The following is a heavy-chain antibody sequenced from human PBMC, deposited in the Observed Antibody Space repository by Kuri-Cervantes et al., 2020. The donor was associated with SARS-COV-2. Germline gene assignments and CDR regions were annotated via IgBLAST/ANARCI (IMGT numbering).Heavy chain of an antibody. J-gene: IGHJ2*01. D-gene: IGHD3-10*01. CDR2: ISYDGSNK. V-gene: IGHV3-30-3*01. CDR1: GFTFSSYA. CDR3: ARGFRAGPGEYFDL. Sequence: GESLKISCAASGFTFSSYAMHWVRQAPGKGLEWVAVISYDGSNKYYADSVKGRFTISRDNSKNTLYLQMNSLRAEDTAVYYCARGFRAGPGEYFDLWGRGTLVTVSS.